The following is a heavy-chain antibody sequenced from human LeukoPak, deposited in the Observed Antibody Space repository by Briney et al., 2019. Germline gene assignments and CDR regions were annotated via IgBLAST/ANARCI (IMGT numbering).Heavy chain of an antibody. CDR3: ARGEVYRSYYYYGIDV. J-gene: IGHJ6*02. Sequence: SETLSLTCTVSGGSISSYYWSWIRQPPGKGLEWIGYIYYSGSTNYNPSLKSRVTISVDTSKNQFSLKLSSVTAADTAVYYCARGEVYRSYYYYGIDVWGQGTTVTVSS. CDR1: GGSISSYY. D-gene: IGHD1-14*01. V-gene: IGHV4-59*01. CDR2: IYYSGST.